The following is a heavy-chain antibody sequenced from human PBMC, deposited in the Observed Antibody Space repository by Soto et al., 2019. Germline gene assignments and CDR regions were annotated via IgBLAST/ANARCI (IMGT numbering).Heavy chain of an antibody. V-gene: IGHV3-23*01. CDR1: GLIFSDYA. Sequence: GGSLRLSCAASGLIFSDYAMSWVRQAPGKGLECVACISGSGDKTFYADSVKGRFTISRDNSKNTVSLHMNSLRVDDTAVYFXAKDRFGIVGPVDYWGPGTLVTVSS. CDR2: ISGSGDKT. J-gene: IGHJ4*02. CDR3: AKDRFGIVGPVDY. D-gene: IGHD1-26*01.